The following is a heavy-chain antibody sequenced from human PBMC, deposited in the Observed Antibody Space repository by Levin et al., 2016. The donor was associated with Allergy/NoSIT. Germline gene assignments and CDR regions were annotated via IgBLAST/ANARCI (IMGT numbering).Heavy chain of an antibody. CDR2: IYYSGSS. CDR3: AGSSGYLAAFDI. J-gene: IGHJ3*02. CDR1: GDSITRHY. V-gene: IGHV4-59*06. Sequence: SETLSLTCTVSGDSITRHYWTWIRQHPGKGLEWIGYIYYSGSSYYNPSLRSRVSMSVDTSKNQFSLKLSSVTAADTAVYYCAGSSGYLAAFDIWGQGTMVTVSS. D-gene: IGHD3-22*01.